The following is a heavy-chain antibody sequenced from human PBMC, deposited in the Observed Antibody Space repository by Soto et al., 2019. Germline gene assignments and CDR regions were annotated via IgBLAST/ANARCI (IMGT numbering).Heavy chain of an antibody. CDR1: GGSISSYY. D-gene: IGHD3-22*01. V-gene: IGHV4-59*08. CDR2: IYYSGST. Sequence: PETLSHTCTVSGGSISSYYWSWIRQPPGKGLEWIGYIYYSGSTNYIPSLKSRVTISVDTSKNQFSLRLSSVTAADTAVYYCARRGSSGYYFDWGQGTLVTVSS. CDR3: ARRGSSGYYFD. J-gene: IGHJ4*02.